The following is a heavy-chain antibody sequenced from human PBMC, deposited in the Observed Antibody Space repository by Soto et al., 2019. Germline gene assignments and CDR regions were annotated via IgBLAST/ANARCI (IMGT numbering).Heavy chain of an antibody. V-gene: IGHV3-64D*08. CDR3: FYDFWSGYSDFDF. J-gene: IGHJ4*02. Sequence: GGSLRLSCSASGFTISTYAMHWVRQAPGKGLEYIAKIASNGGSTYYADSVKGRFTISRDNSKNTLYLQMSSLRPDDTAVYYCFYDFWSGYSDFDFWGQGTLVTVSS. D-gene: IGHD3-3*01. CDR1: GFTISTYA. CDR2: IASNGGST.